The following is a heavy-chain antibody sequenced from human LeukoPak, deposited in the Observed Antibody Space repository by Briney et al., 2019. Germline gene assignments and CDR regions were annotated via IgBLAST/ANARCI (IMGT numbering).Heavy chain of an antibody. CDR1: GFSFSTHS. J-gene: IGHJ4*02. Sequence: GGSLRLSCAASGFSFSTHSLTRVRQAPGKGLQWVATINHDGSEKDYVDSVKGRFTISRDNAENSLYLQLNSLRAEDTAIYYCARGSGWLDYWGQGTLVTVFS. CDR2: INHDGSEK. CDR3: ARGSGWLDY. D-gene: IGHD6-19*01. V-gene: IGHV3-7*03.